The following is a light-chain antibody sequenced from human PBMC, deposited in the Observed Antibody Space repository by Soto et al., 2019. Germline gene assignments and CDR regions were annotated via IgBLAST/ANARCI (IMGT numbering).Light chain of an antibody. J-gene: IGKJ2*01. CDR2: TAS. Sequence: DIKMTQSPSSLSASVGVSVTITCRASQYISNYLNWYQQKSGTAPKLLIHTASTLQRGVPSRFSGRGSGPDFTLTISSVQPDDFAIYFCQQSYSTPPTFGQGTTLEIK. CDR3: QQSYSTPPT. CDR1: QYISNY. V-gene: IGKV1-39*01.